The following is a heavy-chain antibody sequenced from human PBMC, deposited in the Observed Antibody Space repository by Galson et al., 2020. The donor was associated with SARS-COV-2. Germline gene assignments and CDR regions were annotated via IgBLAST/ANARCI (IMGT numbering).Heavy chain of an antibody. V-gene: IGHV1-3*01. CDR2: IDVGDGDT. Sequence: ASVKVSCKASGYTFIDYTIHWVRQGPGQGLEWMGWIDVGDGDTKYSEKFQGRVTISRDTSATTAYMELSDLRSEDTAVYYCTRIASPVGVIYCFDHWGQGTLVTVSA. J-gene: IGHJ4*02. D-gene: IGHD1-26*01. CDR1: GYTFIDYT. CDR3: TRIASPVGVIYCFDH.